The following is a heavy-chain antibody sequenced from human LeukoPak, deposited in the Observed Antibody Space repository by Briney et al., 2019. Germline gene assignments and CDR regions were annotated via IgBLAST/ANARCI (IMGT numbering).Heavy chain of an antibody. Sequence: GGSLRLSCAASGFTFSSYAMSWVRQAPGKGLEWVSAISGSGGSTYYADSVKGRFTISRDNSKNTLYLQMNSLRAEDTAVYYCASPQSTVADIYYYYGMDVWGQGTTVTVSS. D-gene: IGHD6-19*01. CDR2: ISGSGGST. J-gene: IGHJ6*02. CDR1: GFTFSSYA. V-gene: IGHV3-23*01. CDR3: ASPQSTVADIYYYYGMDV.